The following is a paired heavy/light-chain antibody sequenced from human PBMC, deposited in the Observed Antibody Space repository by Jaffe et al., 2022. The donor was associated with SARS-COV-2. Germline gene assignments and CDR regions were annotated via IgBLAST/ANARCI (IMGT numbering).Heavy chain of an antibody. Sequence: EVQLVESGGGLVQPGGSLRLSCAASGVSFSCCWLHWVRQVPGEGLVWVSRISSDGSNTAYADSVKGRFTISRDNAKNTVYLQMNSLRAEDTAVYYCARAVADARNGLEIWGQGTMVTVSS. V-gene: IGHV3-74*01. D-gene: IGHD2-15*01. CDR3: ARAVADARNGLEI. CDR2: ISSDGSNT. J-gene: IGHJ3*02. CDR1: GVSFSCCW.
Light chain of an antibody. CDR2: SNS. CDR1: SSNIGVNT. CDR3: AAWDDSLNGVL. V-gene: IGLV1-44*01. J-gene: IGLJ2*01. Sequence: QSVLTQPPSASAAPGQRVTISCSGGSSNIGVNTVNWFQQLPGTAPKLLMYSNSQRPSGVPDRFSGSKSGTSASLAISGLQSEDDADYYCAAWDDSLNGVLFGGGTKLTVL.